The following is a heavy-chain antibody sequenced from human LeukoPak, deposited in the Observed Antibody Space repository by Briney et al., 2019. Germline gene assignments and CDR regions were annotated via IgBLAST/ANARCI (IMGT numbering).Heavy chain of an antibody. CDR3: ARDLRGSLSFDY. V-gene: IGHV3-23*01. Sequence: GGSLRLSCAASGFTFSSYAMSWVRKAPGKGLEWVSAISDSGGSTYYADSVKGRFTISRDNSKNTLYLQMNSLRAEDTAVYYCARDLRGSLSFDYWGQGTLVTVSS. D-gene: IGHD3-10*01. J-gene: IGHJ4*02. CDR2: ISDSGGST. CDR1: GFTFSSYA.